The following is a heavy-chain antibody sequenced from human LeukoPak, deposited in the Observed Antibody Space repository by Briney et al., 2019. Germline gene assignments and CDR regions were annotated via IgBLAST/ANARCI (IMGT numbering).Heavy chain of an antibody. CDR2: ISAYNGNT. J-gene: IGHJ4*02. V-gene: IGHV1-18*01. Sequence: GASVEVSCKASGYTFTSYGISWVRQAPGQGLEWMGWISAYNGNTNDAQKLQGRVTMTTDTSTSTAYMELWSLRSDATAVYYCVALTGTKSWSPSQYYFDYWGQGTLVTVSS. CDR1: GYTFTSYG. D-gene: IGHD1-20*01. CDR3: VALTGTKSWSPSQYYFDY.